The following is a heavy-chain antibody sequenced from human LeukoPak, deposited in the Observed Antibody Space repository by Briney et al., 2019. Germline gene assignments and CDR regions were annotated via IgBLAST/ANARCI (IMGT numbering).Heavy chain of an antibody. V-gene: IGHV4-61*01. D-gene: IGHD2-15*01. Sequence: SETLSLTCTVSGGSVSSGSYYWSWIRQPPGKGLEWIGYIYYSGSTNYNPSLKSRVTISVDTSKNQFSLKLSSVTAADTAVYYCARVGGYCSGGSCYSFDYWGQGTLVTVSS. J-gene: IGHJ4*02. CDR2: IYYSGST. CDR1: GGSVSSGSYY. CDR3: ARVGGYCSGGSCYSFDY.